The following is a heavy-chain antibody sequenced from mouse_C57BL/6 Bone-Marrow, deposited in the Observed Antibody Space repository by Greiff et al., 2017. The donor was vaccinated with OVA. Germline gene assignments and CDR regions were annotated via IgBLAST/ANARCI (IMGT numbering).Heavy chain of an antibody. CDR3: ARNGIRFAY. J-gene: IGHJ3*01. CDR1: GFSLTSYG. D-gene: IGHD4-1*01. Sequence: QVQLKESGPGLVQPSQSLSITCTVSGFSLTSYGVHWVRQSPGKGLEWLGVIWSGGSTDYNAAFISRLSISKDNSKSQVFFKMNSLQADDTVIYYCARNGIRFAYWGQGTLVTVSA. CDR2: IWSGGST. V-gene: IGHV2-2*01.